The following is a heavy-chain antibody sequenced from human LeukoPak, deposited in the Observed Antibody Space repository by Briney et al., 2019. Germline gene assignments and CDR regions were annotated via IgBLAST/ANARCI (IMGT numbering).Heavy chain of an antibody. V-gene: IGHV3-23*01. CDR2: ISGGAAGT. D-gene: IGHD2-21*02. Sequence: GGSLRLSCAATGFSFTTYAMNWARQAPGKGLEWVSSISGGAAGTYYAPSVKGRFTVSRDNDKNALYMQMDGLTAADTALYYCARVRGVGTHIWLLPWNLWGQGTLGSVSP. CDR3: ARVRGVGTHIWLLPWNL. CDR1: GFSFTTYA. J-gene: IGHJ5*02.